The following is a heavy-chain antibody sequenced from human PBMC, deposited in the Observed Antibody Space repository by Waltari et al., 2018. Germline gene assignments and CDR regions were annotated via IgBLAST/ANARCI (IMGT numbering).Heavy chain of an antibody. Sequence: QVQLVVSGGGVVKLGRSLRLSCETSGFSVDIYGMHWVRQVPGKGLEWVAVIRAGGSDKCYRDSVKGRFTVSRDTSSNTLYLQMDSLRVEDTAVYYCARDLLDQYYDYWGHGTLVTVSS. CDR3: ARDLLDQYYDY. J-gene: IGHJ4*01. CDR1: GFSVDIYG. V-gene: IGHV3-33*01. CDR2: IRAGGSDK.